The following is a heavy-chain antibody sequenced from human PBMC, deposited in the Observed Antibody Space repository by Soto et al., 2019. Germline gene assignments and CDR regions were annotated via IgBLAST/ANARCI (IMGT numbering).Heavy chain of an antibody. V-gene: IGHV3-13*01. CDR3: ARGVTYYDILTDAFDI. J-gene: IGHJ3*02. Sequence: GGSLRLSCAASGFTFSSYDMHWVRQATGKGLEWVSAIGTAGDTYYPGSVKGRFTISRENAKNSLYLQMNSLRAGDTAVYYCARGVTYYDILTDAFDIWGQGTMVTVSS. D-gene: IGHD3-9*01. CDR1: GFTFSSYD. CDR2: IGTAGDT.